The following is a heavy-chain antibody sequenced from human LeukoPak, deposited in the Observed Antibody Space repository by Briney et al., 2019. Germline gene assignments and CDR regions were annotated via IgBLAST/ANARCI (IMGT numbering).Heavy chain of an antibody. D-gene: IGHD4-17*01. CDR2: IRYDGNNK. CDR1: GFTFSTYG. Sequence: GGSLRLSCAASGFTFSTYGMHWVRQAPGKGLEWVAFIRYDGNNKFYADSVKGRFTISRDNSKNTLYLQMNSLRPEDTAVYYCARVVDHDYGDYYLDYWGQGTLVTVSS. CDR3: ARVVDHDYGDYYLDY. V-gene: IGHV3-30*02. J-gene: IGHJ4*02.